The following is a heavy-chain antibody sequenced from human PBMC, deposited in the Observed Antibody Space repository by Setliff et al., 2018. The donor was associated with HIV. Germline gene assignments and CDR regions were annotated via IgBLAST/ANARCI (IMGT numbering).Heavy chain of an antibody. CDR2: INTGNGDT. Sequence: ASVKVSCKASGYTFTSYAMHWVRQAPGQRLEWVGWINTGNGDTKYSQDFQGRVTISRDTSASTAHMELSSLRSEDTAIYYCASERSRGNYYYSLDVWGKGTTVTVS. V-gene: IGHV1-3*03. CDR3: ASERSRGNYYYSLDV. J-gene: IGHJ6*03. CDR1: GYTFTSYA.